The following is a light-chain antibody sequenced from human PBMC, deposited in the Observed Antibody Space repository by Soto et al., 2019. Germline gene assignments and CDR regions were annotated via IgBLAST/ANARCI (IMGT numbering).Light chain of an antibody. V-gene: IGKV1-5*01. Sequence: DIQMTQSPSTLSASVGDRVTITCRASQSISSWLAWYQQKPGEAPKLLIYDASSLESGVPSRFSGSGSGTEFTLTISSLQPDDFATYYCQQYNSYSPLTFGQGTKVDIK. CDR1: QSISSW. J-gene: IGKJ1*01. CDR2: DAS. CDR3: QQYNSYSPLT.